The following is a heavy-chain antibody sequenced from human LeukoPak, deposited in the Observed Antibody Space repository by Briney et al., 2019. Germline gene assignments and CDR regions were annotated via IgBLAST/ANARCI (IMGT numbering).Heavy chain of an antibody. CDR1: GYTLTELS. V-gene: IGHV1-24*01. Sequence: EASVKVSCKVSGYTLTELSMHWVRQAPGKGLEWMGGFDPEDDETIYAQKFQGRVTMTEDTSTDTAYMELSSLRSEDTAVYYCATDLAVGAASFDYWGQGTLVTVSS. CDR2: FDPEDDET. CDR3: ATDLAVGAASFDY. D-gene: IGHD2-15*01. J-gene: IGHJ4*02.